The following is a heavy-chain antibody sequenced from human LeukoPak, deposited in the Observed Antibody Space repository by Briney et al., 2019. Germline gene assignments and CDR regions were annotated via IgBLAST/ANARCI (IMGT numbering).Heavy chain of an antibody. V-gene: IGHV3-7*03. CDR2: IKQDGSDS. Sequence: PGGSLRLSCVASGFSFSSHRMSWVRQAPGKGLEWVADIKQDGSDSNYLDSVKGRFTISRDNAKNSLYLQMNSLRAEDTAVYYCAKPGYYYDSTENRAYYFDYWGQGTLVTVSS. CDR1: GFSFSSHR. CDR3: AKPGYYYDSTENRAYYFDY. J-gene: IGHJ4*02. D-gene: IGHD3-22*01.